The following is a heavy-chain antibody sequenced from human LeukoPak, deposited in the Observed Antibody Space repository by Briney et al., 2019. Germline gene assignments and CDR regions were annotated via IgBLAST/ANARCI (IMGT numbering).Heavy chain of an antibody. J-gene: IGHJ4*02. CDR2: ISANSGNT. V-gene: IGHV1-18*01. Sequence: SSVKVSCKPSGYSFTRNGISWVRQAPGQGLEWMAWISANSGNTNYAQNFQDRVTLTTDTSTSTAYMELRSLRSDDTAVYYCARDVNYAFDYWGQGTLVTVSS. D-gene: IGHD3-16*01. CDR1: GYSFTRNG. CDR3: ARDVNYAFDY.